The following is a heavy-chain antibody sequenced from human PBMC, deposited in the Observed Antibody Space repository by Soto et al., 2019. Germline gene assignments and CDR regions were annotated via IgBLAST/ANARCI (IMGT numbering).Heavy chain of an antibody. V-gene: IGHV1-18*01. Sequence: ASVKVSCKASGYTFTSYGISWVRQAPGQGLEWMGWFNADDGKTNYAQKFQGRVTMTEDTSTDTAYMELSSLRSEDTAVYYCATDLSSQYYYGSGSFFVWGKGTTVTVSS. D-gene: IGHD3-10*01. CDR1: GYTFTSYG. CDR3: ATDLSSQYYYGSGSFFV. J-gene: IGHJ6*04. CDR2: FNADDGKT.